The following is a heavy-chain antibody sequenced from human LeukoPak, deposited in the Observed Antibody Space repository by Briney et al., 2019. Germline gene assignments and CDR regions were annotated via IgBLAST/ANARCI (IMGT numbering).Heavy chain of an antibody. CDR2: ISSSGSTI. V-gene: IGHV3-48*03. CDR3: ARGRPYYYDSSGYNDY. CDR1: GFTFSSYK. D-gene: IGHD3-22*01. Sequence: GGSLTLSCAASGFTFSSYKINWVRQAPPKGQERVSYISSSGSTIYYADSVKGRFTISRDNAKNSLYLQMNRLRAEDTAVYYCARGRPYYYDSSGYNDYWGQGTLVTVSS. J-gene: IGHJ4*02.